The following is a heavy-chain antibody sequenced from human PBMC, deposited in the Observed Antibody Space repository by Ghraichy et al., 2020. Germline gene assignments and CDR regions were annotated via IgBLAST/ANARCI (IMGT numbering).Heavy chain of an antibody. J-gene: IGHJ5*02. Sequence: SETLSLTCAVYGGSFSGSCYYWSRLRQAKGKELVGIVNNSGSTNYNPSLKSRVTISVDTSKNQFSLKLSSVTAADTAVYYCASSYCSGGSCLFQVGWFDPWGQGTLVTVSS. CDR2: VNNSGST. CDR3: ASSYCSGGSCLFQVGWFDP. V-gene: IGHV4-34*01. D-gene: IGHD2-15*01. CDR1: GGSFSGSC.